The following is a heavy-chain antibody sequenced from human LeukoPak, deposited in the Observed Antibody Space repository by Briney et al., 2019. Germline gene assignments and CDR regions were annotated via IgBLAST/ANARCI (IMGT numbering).Heavy chain of an antibody. J-gene: IGHJ5*02. CDR3: TTDRITMVRGVIA. Sequence: PGGSLRLSCAASGFTFSYYGMHWVRQAPGKGLEWVAVIWYDGSNKYYAGSVKGRFTISRDNSKNTLYLQMNSLKTEDTAVYYCTTDRITMVRGVIAWGQGTLVTVSS. CDR1: GFTFSYYG. CDR2: IWYDGSNK. D-gene: IGHD3-10*01. V-gene: IGHV3-33*01.